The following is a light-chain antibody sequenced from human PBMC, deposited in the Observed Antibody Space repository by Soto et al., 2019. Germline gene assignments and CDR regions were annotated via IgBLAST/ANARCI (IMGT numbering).Light chain of an antibody. Sequence: IVVTQSPATLSVSPGERATLSCRASQSVSINLAWYQQKPGQAPRLLIYGASARATDVPARFSGSGSGTEFTLTISSLQSEDFAVYYCQHYNDWLITFGQGTRLEIK. CDR3: QHYNDWLIT. V-gene: IGKV3-15*01. CDR1: QSVSIN. CDR2: GAS. J-gene: IGKJ5*01.